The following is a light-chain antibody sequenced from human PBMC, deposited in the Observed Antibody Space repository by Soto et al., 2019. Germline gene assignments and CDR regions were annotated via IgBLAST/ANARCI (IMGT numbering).Light chain of an antibody. J-gene: IGKJ4*01. CDR3: QQYDNLPRLT. Sequence: DIQMTQSPSSLSASVGDRVTITCQASQDISSYLNWYQQKPGKAPKLLIYGASNLETGVPPRFSGSVSETDFTFTISSLQPEDIATYYCQQYDNLPRLTFGGGTKVEIK. CDR2: GAS. CDR1: QDISSY. V-gene: IGKV1-33*01.